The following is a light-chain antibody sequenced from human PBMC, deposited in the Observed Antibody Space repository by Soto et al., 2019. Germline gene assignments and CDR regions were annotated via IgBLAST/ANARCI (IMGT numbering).Light chain of an antibody. CDR3: QEYKNWPLT. Sequence: ERVMTQSPATLSVSPGEGATLSCRASQSISNNLAWYQQKPGQAPRLLIYGASTRATGIPASFSGSGSGTEFTLTISSLQSEDFAVYYCQEYKNWPLTVGGGTKVEIK. CDR1: QSISNN. J-gene: IGKJ4*01. V-gene: IGKV3-15*01. CDR2: GAS.